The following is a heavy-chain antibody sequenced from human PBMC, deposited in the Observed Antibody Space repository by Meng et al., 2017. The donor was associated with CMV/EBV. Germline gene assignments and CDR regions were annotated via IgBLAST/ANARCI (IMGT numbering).Heavy chain of an antibody. D-gene: IGHD3-22*01. V-gene: IGHV4-4*07. J-gene: IGHJ4*02. CDR3: ARGGLYYYDSSGHFDY. CDR2: IYTSGST. Sequence: VQLQESGPGLVKPSETLSLTCTVSGGSISSYYWSWIRQPAGKGLEWIGRIYTSGSTNYNPSLKSRVTMSVDTSKNQFSLKLSSVTAADTAMYYCARGGLYYYDSSGHFDYWGQGTLVTVSS. CDR1: GGSISSYY.